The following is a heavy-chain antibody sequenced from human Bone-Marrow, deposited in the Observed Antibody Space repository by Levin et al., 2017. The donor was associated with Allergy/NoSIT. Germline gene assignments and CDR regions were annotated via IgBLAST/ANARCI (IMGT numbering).Heavy chain of an antibody. CDR3: ARARYGGNSVDF. Sequence: PSETLSLTCTVSGVSVSSGSYYWTWIRQPPGRGLEWIGHIYYNGITRGDPSLKSRVTISVDTSNNQFSIRLRSVNDADAADYYCARARYGGNSVDFWGQGALVTVSS. V-gene: IGHV4-61*01. J-gene: IGHJ4*02. D-gene: IGHD4-23*01. CDR1: GVSVSSGSYY. CDR2: IYYNGIT.